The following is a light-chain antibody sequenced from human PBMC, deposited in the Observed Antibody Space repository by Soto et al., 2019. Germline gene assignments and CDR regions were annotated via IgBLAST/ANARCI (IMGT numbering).Light chain of an antibody. CDR1: SSNIGTNY. V-gene: IGLV1-51*01. CDR2: DND. Sequence: QSVLTQPPSVSAAPGQKVTISCSGSSSNIGTNYVAWYQQLPGTAPKLLIYDNDKRPSGIPDRFSGSRSATSATLGITGLQTGDEAEYYCGTWDSSLSDVVFGGGTKLTVL. CDR3: GTWDSSLSDVV. J-gene: IGLJ2*01.